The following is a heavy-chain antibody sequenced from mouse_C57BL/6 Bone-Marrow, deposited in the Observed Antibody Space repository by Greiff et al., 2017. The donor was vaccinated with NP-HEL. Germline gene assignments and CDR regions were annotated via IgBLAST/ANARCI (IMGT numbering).Heavy chain of an antibody. D-gene: IGHD1-1*01. Sequence: QVQLQQSGAELARPGASVKLSCKASGYTFTSYGISWVKQRTGQGLEWIGEIYPRSGNTYYNEKFKGQATLTADKSSSTAYMELRSLTSEDSAVYFWARNYYGSSPAMDYWGQGTSVTVSS. CDR3: ARNYYGSSPAMDY. V-gene: IGHV1-81*01. CDR1: GYTFTSYG. CDR2: IYPRSGNT. J-gene: IGHJ4*01.